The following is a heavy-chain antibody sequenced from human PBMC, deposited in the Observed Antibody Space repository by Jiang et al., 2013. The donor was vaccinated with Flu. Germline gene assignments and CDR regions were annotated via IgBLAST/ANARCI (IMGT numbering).Heavy chain of an antibody. D-gene: IGHD2-2*01. J-gene: IGHJ5*02. CDR3: AREVVVVVPGVHFTDNYFDP. CDR2: IHVSGST. Sequence: GLVKPSQTLSLICSVSGGSISSGTYYLNWIRQPAGKGLEWVGHIHVSGSTKYNPSLKSRVTISADMSKNQFSLKLTSVTAADTAIYYCAREVVVVVPGVHFTDNYFDPWGQGALVTVSS. CDR1: GGSISSGTYY. V-gene: IGHV4-61*02.